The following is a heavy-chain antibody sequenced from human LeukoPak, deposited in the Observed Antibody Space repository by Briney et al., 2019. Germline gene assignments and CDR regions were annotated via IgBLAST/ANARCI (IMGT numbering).Heavy chain of an antibody. CDR2: IYHSGST. CDR3: ARAPVIVVVPAAIWFDP. D-gene: IGHD2-2*01. Sequence: PSETLSLTCIVSGGSISSSSYYWGWIRQPPGKGLEWIGSIYHSGSTYYNPSLKSRVTISVDTSKNQFSLKLSSVTAADTAVYYCARAPVIVVVPAAIWFDPWGQGTLVTVSS. V-gene: IGHV4-39*07. J-gene: IGHJ5*02. CDR1: GGSISSSSYY.